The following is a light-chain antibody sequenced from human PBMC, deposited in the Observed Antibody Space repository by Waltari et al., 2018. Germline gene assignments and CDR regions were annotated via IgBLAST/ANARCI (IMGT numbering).Light chain of an antibody. J-gene: IGKJ3*01. V-gene: IGKV1-5*01. CDR2: DAS. CDR1: QSISSW. Sequence: DIQMTQSPSTLSASVGDRVTITCRASQSISSWLAWYQQKPGKAPKLLIYDASSLESGVPSRFSGSGSGTEFTLTISSLQPDDFATYYCQQFINYPLTFGPGTTVDIK. CDR3: QQFINYPLT.